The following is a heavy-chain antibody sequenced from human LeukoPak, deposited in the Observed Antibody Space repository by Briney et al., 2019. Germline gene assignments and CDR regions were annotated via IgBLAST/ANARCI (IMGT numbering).Heavy chain of an antibody. D-gene: IGHD3-9*01. J-gene: IGHJ4*02. CDR2: IYTSGST. V-gene: IGHV4-61*02. CDR1: GGSISSGRYY. CDR3: ARRGTGYFDWLYSYYFDY. Sequence: SQTLSLTCTVSGGSISSGRYYWSWIRHPAGKGLEWIGRIYTSGSTNYNTSLKSRVTISVDTSKNQISLKLSSVTAADMAVYYSARRGTGYFDWLYSYYFDYWGQGTLVTVSS.